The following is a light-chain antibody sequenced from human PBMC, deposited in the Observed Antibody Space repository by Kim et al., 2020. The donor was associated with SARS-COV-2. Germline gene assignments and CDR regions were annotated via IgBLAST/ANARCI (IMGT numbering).Light chain of an antibody. Sequence: QRVTLSCSGSSSNIGSNSVYWYQQLPGTAPKLLIHRNDQRPSGVPDRFSGSKSGTSASLAISGLRSEDEADYYCSTWDGSLSGWVFGGGTKVTVL. V-gene: IGLV1-47*01. J-gene: IGLJ3*02. CDR1: SSNIGSNS. CDR2: RND. CDR3: STWDGSLSGWV.